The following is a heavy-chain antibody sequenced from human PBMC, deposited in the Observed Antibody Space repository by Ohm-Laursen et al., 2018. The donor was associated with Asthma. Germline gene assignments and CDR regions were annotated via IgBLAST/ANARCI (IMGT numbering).Heavy chain of an antibody. CDR2: IYYSGIT. CDR3: AREIIPASARIFDY. V-gene: IGHV4-31*03. J-gene: IGHJ4*02. Sequence: TLSLTCTVSGGSISSGGYYWSWIRQHPGKGLEWIGYIYYSGITHYNPSLKSRVTISLDTSTNHFSLKLSFVTAADTAVYYCAREIIPASARIFDYWGQGTLVTVSS. D-gene: IGHD6-13*01. CDR1: GGSISSGGYY.